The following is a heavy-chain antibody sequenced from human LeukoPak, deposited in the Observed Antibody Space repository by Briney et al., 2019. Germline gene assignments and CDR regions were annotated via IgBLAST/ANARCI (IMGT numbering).Heavy chain of an antibody. V-gene: IGHV4-59*01. CDR2: IYYSGST. D-gene: IGHD3-22*01. Sequence: PSETLSLTCTVSGGSISSYYWSWIRQPPGEGLEWIGYIYYSGSTNYNPSLKSRVTISVDTSKNQFSLELSSVTAADTAVYYCAGRDYYDSSGYHDAFDIWGQGTMVTVSS. J-gene: IGHJ3*02. CDR3: AGRDYYDSSGYHDAFDI. CDR1: GGSISSYY.